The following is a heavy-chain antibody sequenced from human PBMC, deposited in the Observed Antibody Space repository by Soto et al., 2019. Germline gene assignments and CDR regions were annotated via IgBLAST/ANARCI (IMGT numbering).Heavy chain of an antibody. J-gene: IGHJ5*02. CDR1: GFTFSNSG. D-gene: IGHD3-16*01. CDR3: ANDPGEPRAPRLSNWFDP. CDR2: ISYDGRHK. Sequence: QVQLVESGGGVVQPGRSLRLSCAASGFTFSNSGFHWVRQAPGKGLEWVAVISYDGRHKYYTDSVNGRFTISRDNSKNTVSLQMTNLRPDDTAVYYCANDPGEPRAPRLSNWFDPWGLGTLVTVSS. V-gene: IGHV3-30*18.